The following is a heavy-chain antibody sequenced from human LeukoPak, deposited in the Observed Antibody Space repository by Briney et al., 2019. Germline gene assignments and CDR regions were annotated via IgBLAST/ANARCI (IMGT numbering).Heavy chain of an antibody. CDR1: GFSMSVYW. CDR3: ARDWGAYYHFFDS. CDR2: IKQDGSER. D-gene: IGHD3-22*01. J-gene: IGHJ4*02. Sequence: PGGSLRLSCEASGFSMSVYWMSWVRQAPGKGLEWVGNIKQDGSERNYVDSVKGRFTISRDNAKRSLYLQMNSLRAEDTAVYYCARDWGAYYHFFDSWGQGTLVTVSS. V-gene: IGHV3-7*01.